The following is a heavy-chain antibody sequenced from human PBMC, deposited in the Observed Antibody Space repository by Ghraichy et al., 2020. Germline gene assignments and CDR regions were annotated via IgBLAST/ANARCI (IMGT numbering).Heavy chain of an antibody. Sequence: LSLTCTVSGGSISSGGYYWSWIRQHPGKGLEWIGYIYYSGSTYYNPSLKSRVTISVDTSKNQFSLKLSSVTAADTAVYYCARGTYDILTGYPYYFDYWGQGTLVTVSS. CDR3: ARGTYDILTGYPYYFDY. CDR1: GGSISSGGYY. J-gene: IGHJ4*02. V-gene: IGHV4-31*03. D-gene: IGHD3-9*01. CDR2: IYYSGST.